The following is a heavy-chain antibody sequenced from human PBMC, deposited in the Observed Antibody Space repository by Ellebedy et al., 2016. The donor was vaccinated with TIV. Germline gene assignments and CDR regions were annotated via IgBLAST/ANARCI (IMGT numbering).Heavy chain of an antibody. V-gene: IGHV4-59*01. D-gene: IGHD1-1*01. CDR2: IYYSGST. J-gene: IGHJ4*02. Sequence: SETLSLTRTVSGGPISSYYWSWIRQPPGKGLEWIGYIYYSGSTNYNPSLKSRVTISVDTSKNQFSLKLSSVTAADPAVYYCARGWNPFYFDYWGQGTLVTVSS. CDR1: GGPISSYY. CDR3: ARGWNPFYFDY.